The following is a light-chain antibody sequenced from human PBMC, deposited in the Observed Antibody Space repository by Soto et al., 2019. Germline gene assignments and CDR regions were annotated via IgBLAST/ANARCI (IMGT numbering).Light chain of an antibody. CDR2: LGF. Sequence: DIVMTQSPRSLPVTPGEPASISCKSSQSLLHSNGYTYLDWYLQKPGQSPQLLIYLGFNRASGVPDRFSGSGSGADFTLKISSVEAEDVGVHYCMQSLQTPLTFGGGTKVEIK. CDR3: MQSLQTPLT. V-gene: IGKV2-28*01. J-gene: IGKJ4*01. CDR1: QSLLHSNGYTY.